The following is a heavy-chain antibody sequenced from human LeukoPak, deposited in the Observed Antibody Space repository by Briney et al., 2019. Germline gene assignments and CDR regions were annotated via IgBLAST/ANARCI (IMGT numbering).Heavy chain of an antibody. CDR1: GFTFSSYA. Sequence: GGSLRLSCAASGFTFSSYAMSWVRQAPGKGLEWVAFIRYDGSNKYYADSVKGRFTISRDNSKNTLYLQMNSLRAEDTAVYYCTTLQWAFQYWGQGALVIVSS. J-gene: IGHJ4*02. V-gene: IGHV3-30*02. CDR3: TTLQWAFQY. CDR2: IRYDGSNK. D-gene: IGHD5-24*01.